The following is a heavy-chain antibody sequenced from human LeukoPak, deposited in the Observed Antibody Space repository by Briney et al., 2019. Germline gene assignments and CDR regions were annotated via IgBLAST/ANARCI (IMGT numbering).Heavy chain of an antibody. CDR3: AKERYCSGGSCYSDY. CDR1: GFTFSSYA. CDR2: ISGSGGTT. Sequence: GGSLRLSCAASGFTFSSYAMSWVRQAPGKGLEWVSAISGSGGTTYYADSVKGRFTISRDNSKNTLYLQMNSLRAEDTAVYYCAKERYCSGGSCYSDYGGQGTLVTVSS. J-gene: IGHJ4*02. D-gene: IGHD2-15*01. V-gene: IGHV3-23*01.